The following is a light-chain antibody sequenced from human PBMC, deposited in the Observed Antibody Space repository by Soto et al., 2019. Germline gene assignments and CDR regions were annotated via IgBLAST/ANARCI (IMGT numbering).Light chain of an antibody. CDR1: SGYSNYE. V-gene: IGLV9-49*01. CDR2: VGTGGIVG. Sequence: QSVLTQPPSASASLGASVTLTCTLSSGYSNYEVDWYQQRPGKGPRFVMRVGTGGIVGSKGDGIPGRFSVLGSGLNRFLTINNIQEEDESDYHCGADHGSGSNFVYVFGTGTKGTVL. CDR3: GADHGSGSNFVYV. J-gene: IGLJ1*01.